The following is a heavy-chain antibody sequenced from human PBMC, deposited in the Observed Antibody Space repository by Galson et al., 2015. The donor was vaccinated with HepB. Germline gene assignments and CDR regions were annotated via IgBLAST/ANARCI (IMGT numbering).Heavy chain of an antibody. Sequence: SLRLSCAASGFTFSSYAMSWVRQAPGKGLEWVSYISSSSSTIYYADSVKGRFTISRDSAKNSLYLQMNSLRAEDTAVYYCARWNSGYEADFDYWGQGTLVTVSS. V-gene: IGHV3-48*04. D-gene: IGHD5-12*01. CDR1: GFTFSSYA. CDR2: ISSSSSTI. CDR3: ARWNSGYEADFDY. J-gene: IGHJ4*02.